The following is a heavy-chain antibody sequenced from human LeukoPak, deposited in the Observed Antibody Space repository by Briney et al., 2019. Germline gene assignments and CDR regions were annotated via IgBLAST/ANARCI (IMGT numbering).Heavy chain of an antibody. CDR1: GGSISSGGYS. CDR2: IYHSGST. J-gene: IGHJ4*02. V-gene: IGHV4-30-2*01. D-gene: IGHD5-12*01. CDR3: ARGDFGDYYYFDY. Sequence: QTLSLTCAVSGGSISSGGYSWSWIRQPPGTGLEWIGYIYHSGSTYYNPSLKSRVTISVDRSKNQFSLKLSSVTAADTAVYYCARGDFGDYYYFDYWGQGTLVTVSS.